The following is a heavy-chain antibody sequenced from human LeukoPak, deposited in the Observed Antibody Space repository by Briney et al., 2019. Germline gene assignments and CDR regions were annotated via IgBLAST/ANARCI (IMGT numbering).Heavy chain of an antibody. J-gene: IGHJ4*02. CDR3: ARDTAVAGTPYYFDY. Sequence: GGSLRLSCAASGFTFSDYYMSWIRQAPGKGLEWVAAISFDGSNEYYADSVKGRFTISRDNAKNSLYLQMNSLSAEDTAVYYCARDTAVAGTPYYFDYWGQGTLVTVSS. CDR1: GFTFSDYY. V-gene: IGHV3-30*03. CDR2: ISFDGSNE. D-gene: IGHD6-19*01.